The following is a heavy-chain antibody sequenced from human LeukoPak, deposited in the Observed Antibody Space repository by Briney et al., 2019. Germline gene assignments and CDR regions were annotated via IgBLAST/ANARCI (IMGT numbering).Heavy chain of an antibody. Sequence: SETLSLTCAVYGGSFSGYYWSWIRQPSGKGLEWIGEINHSGSTNYNPSLKSRVTISVDTSKNQFSLKLSSVTAADTAVYYCARRWFDAFDIWGQGTMVTVSS. V-gene: IGHV4-34*01. D-gene: IGHD4-23*01. CDR1: GGSFSGYY. J-gene: IGHJ3*02. CDR2: INHSGST. CDR3: ARRWFDAFDI.